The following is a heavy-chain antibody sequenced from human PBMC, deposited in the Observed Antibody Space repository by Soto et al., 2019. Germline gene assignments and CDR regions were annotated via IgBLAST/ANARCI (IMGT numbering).Heavy chain of an antibody. J-gene: IGHJ6*02. V-gene: IGHV4-59*01. CDR1: GGSTSGYY. Sequence: NPSETLSLTCTVSGGSTSGYYWSWIRQSPGKGLEWIWHIYYSGYTKTNYNPSLKSRVTISLDTSKSQLSLKLSSVNAAGTAVYYCARDYYDDSSGHLGAYYYGMEVWGQGPKFTVSS. D-gene: IGHD3-22*01. CDR2: IYYSGYTKT. CDR3: ARDYYDDSSGHLGAYYYGMEV.